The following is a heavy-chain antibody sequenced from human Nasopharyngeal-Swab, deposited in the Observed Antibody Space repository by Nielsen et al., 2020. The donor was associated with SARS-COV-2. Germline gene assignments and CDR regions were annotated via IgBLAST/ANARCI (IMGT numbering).Heavy chain of an antibody. Sequence: SETLSLTCAVYGGSFSGYYWSWIRQPPGKGLEWIGEINHSGSTNYNPSLKCRVTISVDTSKNQFSLKLSSVTAADTAVYYCARAKQWLVLRWFAPWGQGTLVTVSS. J-gene: IGHJ5*02. CDR1: GGSFSGYY. CDR3: ARAKQWLVLRWFAP. V-gene: IGHV4-34*01. D-gene: IGHD6-19*01. CDR2: INHSGST.